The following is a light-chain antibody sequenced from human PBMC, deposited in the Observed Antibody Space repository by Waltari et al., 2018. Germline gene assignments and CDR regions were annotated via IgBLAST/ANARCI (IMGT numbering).Light chain of an antibody. Sequence: DIQMTQSPSTLSASVGDRVTITCRASQSITTWLDWYQQKPGKAPKLLIYKASNVESGVPSRCSGSGSGTEFTLTISSLQPDDFATYYCQQYDNYWTFGQGTKVEIK. CDR1: QSITTW. CDR3: QQYDNYWT. J-gene: IGKJ1*01. CDR2: KAS. V-gene: IGKV1-5*03.